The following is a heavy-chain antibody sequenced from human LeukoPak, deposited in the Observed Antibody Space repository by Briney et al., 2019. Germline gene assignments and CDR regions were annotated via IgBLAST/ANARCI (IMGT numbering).Heavy chain of an antibody. V-gene: IGHV3-11*01. CDR1: GFTFSDYY. D-gene: IGHD3-9*01. CDR2: ISSCGSTI. Sequence: GGSLRLSCAASGFTFSDYYMSWIRQAPGKWLEWVSYISSCGSTIYYADSVKGRFTISRDNAKNSLYLQMNSLRAEDTAVYYCARTLSYYDILTGSYYFDYWGQGTLVTVSS. J-gene: IGHJ4*02. CDR3: ARTLSYYDILTGSYYFDY.